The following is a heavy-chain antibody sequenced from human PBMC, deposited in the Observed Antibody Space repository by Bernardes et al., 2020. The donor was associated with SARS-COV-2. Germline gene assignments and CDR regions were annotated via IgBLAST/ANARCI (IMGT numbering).Heavy chain of an antibody. CDR3: ARELPGGTNNWYRRGGYKNGMDV. CDR1: GFTLNTYV. J-gene: IGHJ6*02. Sequence: GGSLRLSCVASGFTLNTYVIHWVHQAPGKGLEWVAVISSDGDNQYYADSVKDRFTIPREDSKNTVYLQMNSLRTEDTSLYYCARELPGGTNNWYRRGGYKNGMDVWGQGTTVTVTS. D-gene: IGHD1-1*01. V-gene: IGHV3-33*01. CDR2: ISSDGDNQ.